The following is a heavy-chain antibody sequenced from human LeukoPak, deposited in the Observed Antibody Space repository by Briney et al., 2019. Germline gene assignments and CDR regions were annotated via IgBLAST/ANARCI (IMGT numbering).Heavy chain of an antibody. D-gene: IGHD6-6*01. CDR2: ISANNGDT. CDR3: AKDRYSSSSDYYYYMDV. Sequence: ASVKVSCKASGYTFTSYGINCGRQAPGQGLEWMGCISANNGDTNYAQNLQGRVTMTTDKSTSTAYMELRSLRAEDTAVYYCAKDRYSSSSDYYYYMDVWGKGTTVTVSS. V-gene: IGHV1-18*01. CDR1: GYTFTSYG. J-gene: IGHJ6*03.